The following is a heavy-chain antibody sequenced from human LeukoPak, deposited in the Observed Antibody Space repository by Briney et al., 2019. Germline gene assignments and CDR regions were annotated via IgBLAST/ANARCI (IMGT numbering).Heavy chain of an antibody. V-gene: IGHV3-9*01. CDR3: AKGRAVAGKIDY. Sequence: GRSLRLSCAASGFTFDDYAMHWVRQAPGKGLEWVSGISWNSGSIGYADSVKGRFTISRDNAKNSLYLQMNSLRAEDTALYYCAKGRAVAGKIDYWGQGTLVTVSS. CDR2: ISWNSGSI. CDR1: GFTFDDYA. J-gene: IGHJ4*02. D-gene: IGHD6-19*01.